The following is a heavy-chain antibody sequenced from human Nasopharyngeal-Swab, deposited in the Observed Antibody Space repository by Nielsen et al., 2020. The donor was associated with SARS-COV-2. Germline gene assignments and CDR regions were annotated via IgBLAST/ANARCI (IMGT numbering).Heavy chain of an antibody. CDR3: ARGQKAFDV. V-gene: IGHV3-49*02. J-gene: IGHJ3*01. CDR2: IATNTYGGTA. CDR1: GFPLASYA. Sequence: GESLKISCKPSGFPLASYALTWVRQAPGRGLEWLGFIATNTYGGTAKYAASVRDRFSISRDDSRNVAYLQMDRLTLDDTALYHRARGQKAFDVWGQGAMVTVSS.